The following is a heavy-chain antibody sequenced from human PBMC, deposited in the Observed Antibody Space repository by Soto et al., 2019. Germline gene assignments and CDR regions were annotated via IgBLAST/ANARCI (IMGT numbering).Heavy chain of an antibody. D-gene: IGHD2-2*01. CDR2: ISGSGGST. Sequence: EVQLLESGGGLVQPGGSLRLSCAASGFTFSSYAMSWVRQAPGEGLEWVSGISGSGGSTYYADSVKGRFTISRDNSQNTLYLQMNGLRAEDTAVYYCTKDLITSWGAYYFDYWGQGTLVTVSS. CDR1: GFTFSSYA. V-gene: IGHV3-23*01. CDR3: TKDLITSWGAYYFDY. J-gene: IGHJ4*02.